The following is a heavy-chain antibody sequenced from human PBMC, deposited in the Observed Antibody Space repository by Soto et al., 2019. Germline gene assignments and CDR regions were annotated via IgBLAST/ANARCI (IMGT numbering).Heavy chain of an antibody. CDR2: IFHSGRT. CDR1: GASISTDHW. D-gene: IGHD3-10*01. J-gene: IGHJ6*02. Sequence: QVQLQESGPGLVKPSGTLSLSCTVSGASISTDHWWTWVRQSPGEGLVWIGEIFHSGRTASTPSLNSRVTISVDRSNNLVSPNLNSVTAADTAISFCASRLFRDRSGAMDIWGRGTTVTVSS. CDR3: ASRLFRDRSGAMDI. V-gene: IGHV4-4*02.